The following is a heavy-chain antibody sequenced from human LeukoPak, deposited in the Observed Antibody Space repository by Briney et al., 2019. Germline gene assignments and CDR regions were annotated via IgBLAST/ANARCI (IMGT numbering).Heavy chain of an antibody. J-gene: IGHJ4*02. CDR3: ASTYRSGWYFDY. V-gene: IGHV1-2*02. CDR1: GYTFTYYF. CDR2: MNPNSGGT. Sequence: ASVKVSCKASGYTFTYYFIHWVRQAPGQGLEWMGWMNPNSGGTNYAQNFQGRVTMTRDTSINSAYMELSSLRSDDTAVFYCASTYRSGWYFDYWGQGTLVTVSS. D-gene: IGHD6-19*01.